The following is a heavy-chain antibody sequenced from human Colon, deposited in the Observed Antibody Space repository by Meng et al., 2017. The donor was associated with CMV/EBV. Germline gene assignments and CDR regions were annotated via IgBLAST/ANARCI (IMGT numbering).Heavy chain of an antibody. Sequence: GESLKISCVGSGFIFDDFHIHWVRQVPGKGLEWVALISYDERNTYYADSVRGRFTISRDNAKNMLYLQMNSLRAEDTAVYFCAPITVVRGVLSMDVWGQGTTVTVSS. CDR3: APITVVRGVLSMDV. D-gene: IGHD3-10*01. CDR1: GFIFDDFH. CDR2: ISYDERNT. J-gene: IGHJ6*02. V-gene: IGHV3-33*03.